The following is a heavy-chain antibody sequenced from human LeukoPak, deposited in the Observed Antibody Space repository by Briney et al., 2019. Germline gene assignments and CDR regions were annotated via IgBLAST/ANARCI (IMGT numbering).Heavy chain of an antibody. D-gene: IGHD3-3*01. Sequence: PSETLSLTCTVSGGSISSSSYYWGWIRQPPGKGLEWIRSIYYSGSTYYNPSLKSRVTISVDTSKNQFSLKLSSVTAADTAVYYCARHTIFGVVTLDYWGQGTLVTVSS. V-gene: IGHV4-39*01. J-gene: IGHJ4*02. CDR1: GGSISSSSYY. CDR3: ARHTIFGVVTLDY. CDR2: IYYSGST.